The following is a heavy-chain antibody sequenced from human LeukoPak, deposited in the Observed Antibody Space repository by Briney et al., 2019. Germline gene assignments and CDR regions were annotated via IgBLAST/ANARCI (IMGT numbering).Heavy chain of an antibody. V-gene: IGHV1-18*01. D-gene: IGHD5-18*01. CDR3: ARLHTAMVYWYFDL. J-gene: IGHJ2*01. Sequence: GASVKVSCKASGYTFSSYGISWVRQAPGQGLEWMGWISAYNDNTNYAQKFQGRVTMTTDASTSTGYMELRSLRSDDTAVYYCARLHTAMVYWYFDLWGRGTLVTVSS. CDR1: GYTFSSYG. CDR2: ISAYNDNT.